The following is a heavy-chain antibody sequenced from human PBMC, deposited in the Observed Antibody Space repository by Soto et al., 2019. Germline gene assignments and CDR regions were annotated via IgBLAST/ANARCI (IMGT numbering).Heavy chain of an antibody. CDR1: GFTFSSYG. D-gene: IGHD3-10*01. CDR2: IWYDGSNK. CDR3: ARKTRFRGVYYYYGMDV. J-gene: IGHJ6*02. V-gene: IGHV3-33*01. Sequence: GESLRLSCAASGFTFSSYGMHWVRQAPGKGLEWVAVIWYDGSNKYYADSVKGRFTISRDNSKNTLYLQMNSLRAEDTAVYYCARKTRFRGVYYYYGMDVWGQGT.